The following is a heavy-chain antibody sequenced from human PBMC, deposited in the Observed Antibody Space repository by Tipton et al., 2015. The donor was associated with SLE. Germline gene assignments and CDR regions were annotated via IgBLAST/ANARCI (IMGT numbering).Heavy chain of an antibody. J-gene: IGHJ4*02. CDR3: ASGWELSFDY. CDR2: ISSSGRT. Sequence: SLRLSCAASGFTFSAYEMIWVRQIPGKGLEWLSYISSSGRTYYADSVRGRFTISRDNSKNTLYLQMNSLRAEDTAVYYCASGWELSFDYWGQGTLVTVSS. V-gene: IGHV3-48*03. CDR1: GFTFSAYE. D-gene: IGHD1-26*01.